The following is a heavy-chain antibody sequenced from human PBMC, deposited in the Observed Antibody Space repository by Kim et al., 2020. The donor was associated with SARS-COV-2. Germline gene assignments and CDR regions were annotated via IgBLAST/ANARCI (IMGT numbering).Heavy chain of an antibody. Sequence: GGSLRLSCAASGFTFDDYAMHWVRQAPGKGLEWVSLISGDGDTTYYADSVKGRFSISRDNSKNSLYVQMNSLRTEDTAWYYCAKDKWGGGNPLFDYWGQGTLVTVSS. J-gene: IGHJ4*02. D-gene: IGHD2-15*01. CDR1: GFTFDDYA. CDR3: AKDKWGGGNPLFDY. CDR2: ISGDGDTT. V-gene: IGHV3-43*02.